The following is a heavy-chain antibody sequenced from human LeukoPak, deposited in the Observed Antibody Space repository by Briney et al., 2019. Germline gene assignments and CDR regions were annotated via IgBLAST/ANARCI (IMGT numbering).Heavy chain of an antibody. J-gene: IGHJ4*02. V-gene: IGHV3-9*01. CDR2: MSWNSGSI. Sequence: GRSLRLSCAASGFTFDDYAMHWVRQAPGKGLEWVSGMSWNSGSIAYADSVKGRFTISRDNAKNSLYLQMNSLRAEDTAVYYCGSIGSSWYEDYCGQGTLVTVSS. D-gene: IGHD6-13*01. CDR3: GSIGSSWYEDY. CDR1: GFTFDDYA.